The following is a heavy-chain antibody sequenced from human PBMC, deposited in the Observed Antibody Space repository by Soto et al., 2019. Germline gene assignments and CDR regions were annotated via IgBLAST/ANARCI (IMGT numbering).Heavy chain of an antibody. V-gene: IGHV3-33*01. Sequence: GGSLRLSCAASGFTFSSYGMHWVRQAPGKGLEWVAVIWYDGSNKYYADSVKGRSTISRDNSKNTLYLQMNSLRAEDTAVYYCASQMMTIGSFDYWGQGTLVTVSS. D-gene: IGHD3-16*01. CDR2: IWYDGSNK. CDR3: ASQMMTIGSFDY. J-gene: IGHJ4*02. CDR1: GFTFSSYG.